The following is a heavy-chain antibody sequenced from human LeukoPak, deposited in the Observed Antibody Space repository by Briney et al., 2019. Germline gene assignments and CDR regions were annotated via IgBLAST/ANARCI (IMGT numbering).Heavy chain of an antibody. CDR2: IYHSGST. V-gene: IGHV4-38-2*02. CDR3: ARDTPWEPTGY. D-gene: IGHD1-26*01. J-gene: IGHJ4*02. CDR1: GYSISSGYY. Sequence: SETLSLTCSVSGYSISSGYYWGWIRQPPGKGLEWIGSIYHSGSTHYNPSLKSRVTISTDTSKNQFSLKLSSVTAADTAVYYCARDTPWEPTGYWGQGTLVTVSS.